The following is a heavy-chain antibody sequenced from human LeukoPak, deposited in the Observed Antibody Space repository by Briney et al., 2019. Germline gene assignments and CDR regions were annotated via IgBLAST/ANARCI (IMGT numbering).Heavy chain of an antibody. Sequence: GGSLRLSCAASGLTFSSYSMIWVRQAPGKGLEWVSSISSSGSYIYYADSVKGRFTISRDNAKNSLYLQMNSLRAEDTAVYYCPREVSYYEYSSGYYYLVYWGRGTLATVTA. V-gene: IGHV3-21*01. J-gene: IGHJ4*02. D-gene: IGHD3-22*01. CDR3: PREVSYYEYSSGYYYLVY. CDR2: ISSSGSYI. CDR1: GLTFSSYS.